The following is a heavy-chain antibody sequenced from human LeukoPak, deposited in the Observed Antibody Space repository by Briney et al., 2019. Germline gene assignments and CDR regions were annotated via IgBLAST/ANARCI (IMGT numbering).Heavy chain of an antibody. D-gene: IGHD2-2*01. V-gene: IGHV3-7*04. CDR1: GFTFSNYW. CDR3: ARDRCSSTSCFIDY. CDR2: IKQDGSEK. Sequence: PGGSLRLSCAVSGFTFSNYWMSWVRQAPGKGLQWVANIKQDGSEKYYVDSVKGQFTISRDNAKNSLYLQMNRLRAEDRAVYYCARDRCSSTSCFIDYWGQGTLVTVSS. J-gene: IGHJ4*02.